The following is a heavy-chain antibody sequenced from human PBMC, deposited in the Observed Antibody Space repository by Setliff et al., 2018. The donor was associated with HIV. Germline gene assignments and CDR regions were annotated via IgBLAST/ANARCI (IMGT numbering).Heavy chain of an antibody. CDR1: GYSISSGYY. Sequence: PSETLSLTCAVSGYSISSGYYWDWIRQPPGQGREWIGSISHTGSTYYNPSLKSRVTISVDTSKNQFSLKLSSVTSADTAVYDCARAAPACYILRGYYIPSVDYWGQGTLVTVSS. D-gene: IGHD3-9*01. J-gene: IGHJ4*02. CDR2: ISHTGST. V-gene: IGHV4-38-2*01. CDR3: ARAAPACYILRGYYIPSVDY.